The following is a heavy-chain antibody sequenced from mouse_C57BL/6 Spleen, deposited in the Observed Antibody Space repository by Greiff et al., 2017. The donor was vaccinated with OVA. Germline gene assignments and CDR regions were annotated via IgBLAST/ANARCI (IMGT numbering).Heavy chain of an antibody. Sequence: EVQLQQSGPELVKPGASVKMSCKASGYTFTDYNMHWVKQSHGQSLEWIGYINPNNGGTSYNQKFKGKATLTVNKSSSTAYMELRSLTSEDSAVYYGSLYGSSPYYYARDYWGQGTSVTVSS. CDR1: GYTFTDYN. D-gene: IGHD1-1*01. J-gene: IGHJ4*01. CDR2: INPNNGGT. CDR3: SLYGSSPYYYARDY. V-gene: IGHV1-22*01.